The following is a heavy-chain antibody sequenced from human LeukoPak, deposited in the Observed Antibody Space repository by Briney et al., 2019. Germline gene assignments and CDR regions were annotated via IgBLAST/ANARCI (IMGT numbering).Heavy chain of an antibody. D-gene: IGHD6-13*01. CDR1: GGSISSYY. V-gene: IGHV4-59*08. CDR3: AGLSPLGGSSWYYYYYYGMDV. Sequence: SETLSLTCTVSGGSISSYYWSWIRQPPGKGLEWIGYIYYSGSTNYNPSLKSRVTISVDTSKSQFSLKLSSVTAADTAVYYCAGLSPLGGSSWYYYYYYGMDVWGQGTTVTVSS. CDR2: IYYSGST. J-gene: IGHJ6*02.